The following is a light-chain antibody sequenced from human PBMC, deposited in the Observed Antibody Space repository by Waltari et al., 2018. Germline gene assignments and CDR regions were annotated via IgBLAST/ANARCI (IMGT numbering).Light chain of an antibody. V-gene: IGLV2-23*02. CDR1: SSDVGTYNL. Sequence: QSALTQPASVSGSPGQSITISCTGTSSDVGTYNLVSWYQQHPGKAPNLMIYEFSKRPSCVFNHFSGSKSGNTASLTISGLQAEDEADYYCCSYAGGSTFYVFGTETKVTVL. CDR2: EFS. J-gene: IGLJ1*01. CDR3: CSYAGGSTFYV.